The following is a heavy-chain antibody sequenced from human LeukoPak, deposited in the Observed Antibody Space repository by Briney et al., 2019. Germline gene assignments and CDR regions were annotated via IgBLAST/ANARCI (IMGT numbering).Heavy chain of an antibody. D-gene: IGHD4-17*01. CDR2: INHSGST. CDR3: ARGACGDYWYFDL. CDR1: GGSFSGYY. J-gene: IGHJ2*01. V-gene: IGHV4-34*01. Sequence: SETLSLTCAVYGGSFSGYYWSWIRQPPGKGLEWIGEINHSGSTNYNPSLKSRVTISVDTSKNQFSLKLSSVTAADTAVYYCARGACGDYWYFDLWGRGTLVTVSS.